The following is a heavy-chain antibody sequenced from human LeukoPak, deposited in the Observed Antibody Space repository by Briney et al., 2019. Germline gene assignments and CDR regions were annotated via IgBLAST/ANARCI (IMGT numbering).Heavy chain of an antibody. V-gene: IGHV3-7*01. CDR1: GFIFSNYW. CDR2: IKEDGSDK. J-gene: IGHJ5*02. D-gene: IGHD3-22*01. CDR3: ARKTYYYDTSPAGWFDT. Sequence: GGSLRLSCEATGFIFSNYWMAWVRQAPGKGLEWVANIKEDGSDKNYVDSVKGRFTISRDNSKNSLYLQMNSLRAEDTAIYFCARKTYYYDTSPAGWFDTWGQGTLGTVSS.